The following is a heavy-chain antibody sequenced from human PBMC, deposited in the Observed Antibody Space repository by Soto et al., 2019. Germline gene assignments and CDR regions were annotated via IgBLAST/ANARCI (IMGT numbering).Heavy chain of an antibody. CDR1: GFTFNDFE. CDR2: IDGSGTTK. CDR3: ARGFGRFNY. D-gene: IGHD3-10*01. J-gene: IGHJ4*02. Sequence: EVQLLESGGGLVQPGGSLRLSCGVSGFTFNDFEMNWVRQAPGKGLEWLAYIDGSGTTKKYADSVRGRFTISRDNPNNSLFLPMSSRRAADTAIYYCARGFGRFNYWGQGTLVSVSS. V-gene: IGHV3-48*03.